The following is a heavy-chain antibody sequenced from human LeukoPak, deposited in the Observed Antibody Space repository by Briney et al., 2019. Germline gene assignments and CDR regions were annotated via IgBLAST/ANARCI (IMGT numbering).Heavy chain of an antibody. CDR2: ISSNGGST. Sequence: GESLKISCAASGFTFSSYAMHWVRQAPGKGLEYVSAISSNGGSTYYANSVKGRFTISRDNSKNTLYLQMGSLRAEDMAVYYCARGGRLPAAGDFDYWGQGTLVTVSS. V-gene: IGHV3-64*01. CDR1: GFTFSSYA. D-gene: IGHD2-21*01. J-gene: IGHJ4*02. CDR3: ARGGRLPAAGDFDY.